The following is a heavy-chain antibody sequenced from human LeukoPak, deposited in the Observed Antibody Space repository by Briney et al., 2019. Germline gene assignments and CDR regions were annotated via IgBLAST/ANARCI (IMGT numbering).Heavy chain of an antibody. Sequence: GSLRLSCAASGFTFDSFAMNRVRQAPGKGLEWVSTITGSGSNAYYADSVKGRFTISRDNSKNTLYLQMNSLSSEDTAVYYCAKSMGSSSAYRFEYWGQGTLVTVSS. J-gene: IGHJ4*02. D-gene: IGHD6-13*01. V-gene: IGHV3-23*01. CDR3: AKSMGSSSAYRFEY. CDR2: ITGSGSNA. CDR1: GFTFDSFA.